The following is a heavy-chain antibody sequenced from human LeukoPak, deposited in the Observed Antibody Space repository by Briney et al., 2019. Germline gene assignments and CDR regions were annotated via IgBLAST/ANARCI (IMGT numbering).Heavy chain of an antibody. CDR1: GFRFTNYG. J-gene: IGHJ3*02. Sequence: GGSLRLSCVASGFRFTNYGMNWVRQAPGKGLEWVAAITDSGGSTYYPNSVKGRFTFSRDNSKNTLYLQMSSLRVEDTAIYYCAKVSRGVMVAFDMWGQGTMVTVSS. CDR2: ITDSGGST. V-gene: IGHV3-23*01. D-gene: IGHD3-16*01. CDR3: AKVSRGVMVAFDM.